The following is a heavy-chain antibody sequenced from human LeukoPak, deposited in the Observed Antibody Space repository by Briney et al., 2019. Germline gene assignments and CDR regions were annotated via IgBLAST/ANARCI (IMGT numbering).Heavy chain of an antibody. J-gene: IGHJ6*02. V-gene: IGHV1-69*04. CDR3: ARWVYGDYQHYYGMDV. Sequence: SVKVSCKASGGTFTSYAISWVRQAPGQGLEWMGRIIPILGIANYAQKFQGRVTITADKSTSPAYMELSSLRSEDTAVYYCARWVYGDYQHYYGMDVWGQGTTVTVSS. D-gene: IGHD4-17*01. CDR1: GGTFTSYA. CDR2: IIPILGIA.